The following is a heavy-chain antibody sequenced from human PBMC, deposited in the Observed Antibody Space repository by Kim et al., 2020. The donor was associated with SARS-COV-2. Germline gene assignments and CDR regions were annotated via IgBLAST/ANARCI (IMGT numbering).Heavy chain of an antibody. CDR3: TRHGVGTTVPNWFDP. V-gene: IGHV3-73*01. CDR1: GFSFSDSS. CDR2: IRSKADNYAT. D-gene: IGHD1-7*01. Sequence: GGSLRLSCAASGFSFSDSSMHWVRQASGKGLEWVGRIRSKADNYATSYAASVKGRFTVSRDDSKNTAFLQMNSLIIEDTAIYYCTRHGVGTTVPNWFDPWGQGTLVSVSS. J-gene: IGHJ5*02.